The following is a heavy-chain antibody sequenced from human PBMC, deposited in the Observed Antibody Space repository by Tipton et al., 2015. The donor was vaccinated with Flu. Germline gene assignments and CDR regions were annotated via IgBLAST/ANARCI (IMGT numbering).Heavy chain of an antibody. J-gene: IGHJ4*02. CDR1: SGSIRSTNYF. Sequence: TLSLTCTVSSGSIRSTNYFCAWIRQPPGKRLELIGSIYPSGTTYFNPSLKSRVTISVDTSKGQFSLMLRSVTAADTAVYYCARLSYYDVDLKNFYFDYWGQGALVTASS. CDR3: ARLSYYDVDLKNFYFDY. V-gene: IGHV4-39*01. CDR2: IYPSGTT. D-gene: IGHD3-10*02.